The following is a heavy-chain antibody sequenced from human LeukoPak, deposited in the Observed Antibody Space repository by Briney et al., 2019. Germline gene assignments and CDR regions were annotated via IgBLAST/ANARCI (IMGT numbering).Heavy chain of an antibody. CDR3: VKSGGYGLIDY. CDR2: IYHTGST. D-gene: IGHD1-26*01. J-gene: IGHJ4*02. CDR1: GASISGSGYY. Sequence: SETLSLTCAVSGASISGSGYYLGWIRQPPGKGLEWIGNIYHTGSTYYNASLQSRVTISIDTSKNQFSLRLNSVTAADTAMYYCVKSGGYGLIDYWGEGTLVTVSS. V-gene: IGHV4-39*01.